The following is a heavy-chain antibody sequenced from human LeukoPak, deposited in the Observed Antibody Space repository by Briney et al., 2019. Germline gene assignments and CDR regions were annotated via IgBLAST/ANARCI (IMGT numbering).Heavy chain of an antibody. CDR3: ARKRRDGYNLGYFDY. Sequence: SQTLSLTCTVSGGSISSGDYYWSWIRQPPGKGLKWIGYIYYSGSTYYNPSLKSRLTISVDTSKNQFSLKLSSVTAADTAVYYCARKRRDGYNLGYFDYWGQGTLVTVSS. J-gene: IGHJ4*02. CDR1: GGSISSGDYY. CDR2: IYYSGST. V-gene: IGHV4-30-4*08. D-gene: IGHD5-24*01.